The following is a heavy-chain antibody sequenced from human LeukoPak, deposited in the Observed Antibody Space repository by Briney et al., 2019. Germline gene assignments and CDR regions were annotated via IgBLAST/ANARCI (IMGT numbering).Heavy chain of an antibody. CDR1: GYTFTAYY. CDR2: INPNSGGT. CDR3: TRDPSYSSSWYEGYYFDY. V-gene: IGHV1-2*02. J-gene: IGHJ4*02. Sequence: ASVKVSCKASGYTFTAYYIHWVRQAPGQGLEWMGWINPNSGGTNYAQKFQGRVTMTKDTSISTAYMELRRLRSDDTAVYYCTRDPSYSSSWYEGYYFDYWGQGTLVTVSS. D-gene: IGHD6-13*01.